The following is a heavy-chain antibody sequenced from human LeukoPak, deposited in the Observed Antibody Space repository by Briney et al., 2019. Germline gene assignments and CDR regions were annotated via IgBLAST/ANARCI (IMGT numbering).Heavy chain of an antibody. CDR2: IYWDDNK. V-gene: IGHV2-5*02. CDR3: AHRQEYTTGWGSFDF. J-gene: IGHJ4*02. CDR1: GFSLSTSGVG. Sequence: SGPTLVKPTQTLTLTCTFSGFSLSTSGVGVGWIRQPPGKALEWLAVIYWDDNKRYSPSLKSRLIITKDTSKNQVVLTMTNMDPVDTATCYCAHRQEYTTGWGSFDFWGQGTLVTVSS. D-gene: IGHD6-19*01.